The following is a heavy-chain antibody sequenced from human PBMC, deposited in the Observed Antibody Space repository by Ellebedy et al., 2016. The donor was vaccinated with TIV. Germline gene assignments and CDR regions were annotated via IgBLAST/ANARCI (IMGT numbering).Heavy chain of an antibody. CDR1: GFTISDYY. J-gene: IGHJ3*01. Sequence: GESLKISXAASGFTISDYYISWIRQAPGKGLEWVSYISSSGSTIYYADSVKGRFTISRDNAKNSLYLQMNSLRAEDTAVYYCVGGYTYGYVGDAFDLWGQGTMVTVSS. CDR2: ISSSGSTI. D-gene: IGHD5-18*01. V-gene: IGHV3-11*01. CDR3: VGGYTYGYVGDAFDL.